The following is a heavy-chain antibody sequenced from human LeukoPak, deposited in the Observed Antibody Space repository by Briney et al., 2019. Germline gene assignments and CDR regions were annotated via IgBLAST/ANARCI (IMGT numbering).Heavy chain of an antibody. V-gene: IGHV4-4*07. J-gene: IGHJ4*02. CDR2: IYSSGST. CDR1: GGSISGYY. CDR3: ARVEPDSSGCDEDY. D-gene: IGHD6-19*01. Sequence: PSETLSPTCTVSGGSISGYYWSWVRQPAGKGLEWIGRIYSSGSTSYNPSLKSRVTISVDKSKNQFSLKLTSVTAADTAVYYCARVEPDSSGCDEDYWGQGTLVTVSS.